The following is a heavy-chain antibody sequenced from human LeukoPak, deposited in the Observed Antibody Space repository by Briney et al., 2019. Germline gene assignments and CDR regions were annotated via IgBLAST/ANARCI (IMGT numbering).Heavy chain of an antibody. Sequence: SETLSLTCAVSGYSIINGHYWGWIRQPPGKGLEWIGSIYHRGSTYYNPSLKSRVTISIDTSKNQFSLKVTSVTAADTALYYYTRQLPHAPSDDFDVWGQGTMVIVSS. J-gene: IGHJ3*01. CDR3: TRQLPHAPSDDFDV. CDR2: IYHRGST. CDR1: GYSIINGHY. V-gene: IGHV4-38-2*01.